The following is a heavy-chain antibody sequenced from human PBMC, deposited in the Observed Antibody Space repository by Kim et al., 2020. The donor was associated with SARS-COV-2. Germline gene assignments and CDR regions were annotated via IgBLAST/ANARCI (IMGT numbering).Heavy chain of an antibody. CDR3: ARDRPPSSSWYSWYYYGMDV. V-gene: IGHV4-59*13. D-gene: IGHD6-13*01. Sequence: SETLSLTCTVSGGSISSYYWSWIRQPPGKGLEWIGYIYYSGSTNYNPSLKSRVTISVDTSKNQFSLKLSSVTAADTAVYYCARDRPPSSSWYSWYYYGMDVWGQGTTVTVSS. CDR1: GGSISSYY. CDR2: IYYSGST. J-gene: IGHJ6*02.